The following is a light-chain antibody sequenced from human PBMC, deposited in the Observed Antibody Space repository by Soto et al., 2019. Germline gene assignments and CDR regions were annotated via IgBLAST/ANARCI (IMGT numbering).Light chain of an antibody. CDR1: SGDVGAYDY. J-gene: IGLJ1*01. CDR2: EVT. V-gene: IGLV2-8*01. CDR3: SSYAGSNYPYV. Sequence: QSALTQPPSASGSPGQSVTISCTGTSGDVGAYDYVSWYQQHPGKAPKLLIYEVTKRPLGVPDRFSGSKSGNAASLTVSGLQAEDEADYYCSSYAGSNYPYVFGTGTKVTVL.